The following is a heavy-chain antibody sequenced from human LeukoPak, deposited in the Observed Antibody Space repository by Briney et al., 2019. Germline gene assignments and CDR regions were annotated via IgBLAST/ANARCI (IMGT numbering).Heavy chain of an antibody. J-gene: IGHJ4*02. CDR1: GGTFSSYA. CDR3: ASKYCSSTSCYYFDY. D-gene: IGHD2-2*01. CDR2: IIPIFGTA. Sequence: ASVKVSCTASGGTFSSYAISWVRQAPGQGLEWMGGIIPIFGTANYAQKFQGRVTITADESTSTAYMELSSLRSEDTAVYYCASKYCSSTSCYYFDYWGQGTLVTVSS. V-gene: IGHV1-69*13.